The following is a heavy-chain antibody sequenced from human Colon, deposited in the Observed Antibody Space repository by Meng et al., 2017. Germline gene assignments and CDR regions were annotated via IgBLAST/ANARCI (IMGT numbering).Heavy chain of an antibody. CDR3: ASGRKYCSSTSCYGQFDY. J-gene: IGHJ4*02. V-gene: IGHV4-34*01. Sequence: QVQRQQWGAGLLKPSETLSLTCAVYGGSFSGYYWSWIRQPPGKGLEWIGEINHSGSTNYNPSLKSRVTISVDTSKNQFSLKLSSVTAADTAVYYCASGRKYCSSTSCYGQFDYWGQGTLVTVSS. CDR1: GGSFSGYY. CDR2: INHSGST. D-gene: IGHD2-2*01.